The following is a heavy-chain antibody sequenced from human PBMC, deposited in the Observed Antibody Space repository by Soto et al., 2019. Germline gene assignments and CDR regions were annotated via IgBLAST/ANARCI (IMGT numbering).Heavy chain of an antibody. CDR1: GFTVSSNY. D-gene: IGHD2-2*01. J-gene: IGHJ6*02. V-gene: IGHV3-66*01. CDR3: ARDLIVVLVQAADYYCDGMDV. CDR2: IYSGGST. Sequence: GGSLRLSCAASGFTVSSNYMSCVRQAPGKGLEWVSVIYSGGSTYYADSVKGRFTISRDNSKNTLYLQMNSLRAEDTAVYYCARDLIVVLVQAADYYCDGMDVWGRGTTVIVSS.